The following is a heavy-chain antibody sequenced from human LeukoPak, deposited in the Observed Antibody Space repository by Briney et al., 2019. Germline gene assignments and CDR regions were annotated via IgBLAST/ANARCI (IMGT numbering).Heavy chain of an antibody. J-gene: IGHJ4*02. CDR1: GYTFTSYG. D-gene: IGHD2-8*01. Sequence: ASVKVSCKASGYTFTSYGISWVRQAPGQGLEWMGWISAYNGNTNYAQKLQGRVTMTTDTSTSTAYMELRSLRSDDTAVYYCARDSRTNGVCYLDYWGQGTLVTVSS. CDR3: ARDSRTNGVCYLDY. V-gene: IGHV1-18*01. CDR2: ISAYNGNT.